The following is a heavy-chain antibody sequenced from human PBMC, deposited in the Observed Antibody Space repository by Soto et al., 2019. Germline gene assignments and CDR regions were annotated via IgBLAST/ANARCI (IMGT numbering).Heavy chain of an antibody. CDR1: GGTFSSYS. D-gene: IGHD1-26*01. CDR3: ARDGGRHSGGIDY. CDR2: IIPIFGTA. J-gene: IGHJ4*02. V-gene: IGHV1-69*01. Sequence: QVQLVQSGAEVKKPGSSVKVSCKASGGTFSSYSINWLRQAPGQGLEWMGEIIPIFGTANYAQKFQGRVTITADESTSTAYSELSSLKSEDTAVYYCARDGGRHSGGIDYWGQGTLVTVAS.